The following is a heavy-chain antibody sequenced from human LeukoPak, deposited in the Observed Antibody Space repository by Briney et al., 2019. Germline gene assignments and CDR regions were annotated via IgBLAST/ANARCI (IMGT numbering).Heavy chain of an antibody. Sequence: PGGSLRLSCAASGFTFSSYWMSWVRQAPGKGLEWVANIKQDGSEKYYVDSVKGRFTISRDNAKNSLYLQMNSLRAEDTAVYYCARGSSSLWFGELYENYYGMDVWGQGTTVTVSS. CDR1: GFTFSSYW. CDR2: IKQDGSEK. D-gene: IGHD3-10*01. J-gene: IGHJ6*02. V-gene: IGHV3-7*01. CDR3: ARGSSSLWFGELYENYYGMDV.